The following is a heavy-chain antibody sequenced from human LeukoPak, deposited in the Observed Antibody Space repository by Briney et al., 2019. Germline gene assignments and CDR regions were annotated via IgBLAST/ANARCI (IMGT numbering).Heavy chain of an antibody. CDR3: ARDVEQLVLSSAFDI. D-gene: IGHD6-13*01. J-gene: IGHJ3*02. CDR2: ISYDGSDE. V-gene: IGHV3-30*01. CDR1: AFTFSYYA. Sequence: PGGSLRLSCAASAFTFSYYAVHWVRQAPGKGLEWVAGISYDGSDEYYAESVKGRFTISRDNSKNTLYLQMNSLRPEDTFVYYCARDVEQLVLSSAFDIWGQGTMVTVSS.